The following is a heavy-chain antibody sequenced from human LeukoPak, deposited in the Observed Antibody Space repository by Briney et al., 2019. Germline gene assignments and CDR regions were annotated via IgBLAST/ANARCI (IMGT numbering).Heavy chain of an antibody. CDR1: GFTFSSYS. J-gene: IGHJ6*02. D-gene: IGHD2-15*01. V-gene: IGHV3-21*01. CDR2: ISSSSSYI. Sequence: PGGSLRLSCAASGFTFSSYSMNWVRQAPGKGLEWVSSISSSSSYIYYADSVKGRFTISRDNAKNSLYLQMNSLRAEDTAVYYCARDRWDIVVVVAATLDYYYGMDVWGQGTMVTVSS. CDR3: ARDRWDIVVVVAATLDYYYGMDV.